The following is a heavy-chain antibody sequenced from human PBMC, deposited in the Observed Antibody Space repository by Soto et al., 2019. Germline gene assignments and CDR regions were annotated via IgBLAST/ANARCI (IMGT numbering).Heavy chain of an antibody. V-gene: IGHV3-7*01. J-gene: IGHJ4*02. CDR2: INQDGSQK. Sequence: GGSLRLSCAASGFTFSSYWMSWVRQAPGKGLEWVASINQDGSQKRYLDSVKGRVTISRDNAENSLYVQMHSLRAEDTAVYYCARVWNNGRFDYWGQGTLVAVSS. CDR3: ARVWNNGRFDY. CDR1: GFTFSSYW. D-gene: IGHD3-3*01.